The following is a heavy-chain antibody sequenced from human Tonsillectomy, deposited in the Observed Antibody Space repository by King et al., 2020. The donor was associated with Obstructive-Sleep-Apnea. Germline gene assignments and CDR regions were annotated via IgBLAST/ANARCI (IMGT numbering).Heavy chain of an antibody. Sequence: TLQESGPALVKPTQTLTLTCTFSGFSLSTSGMCVSWIRQPPGKALEWLARIDWDDDKYYSTSLKTRLTIFKDTSKNQVVLTMTNMDPVDTATYYCARIPGYSYGLAFDYWGQGTLVTVSS. CDR1: GFSLSTSGMC. V-gene: IGHV2-70*11. D-gene: IGHD5-18*01. CDR3: ARIPGYSYGLAFDY. CDR2: IDWDDDK. J-gene: IGHJ4*02.